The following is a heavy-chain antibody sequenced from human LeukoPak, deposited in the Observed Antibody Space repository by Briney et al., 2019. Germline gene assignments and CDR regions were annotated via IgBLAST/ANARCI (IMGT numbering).Heavy chain of an antibody. V-gene: IGHV1-8*01. J-gene: IGHJ5*02. CDR1: GFTFTNYD. CDR3: VRDGEGVAISVNYWFDP. D-gene: IGHD3-10*01. Sequence: GASVKVSCKASGFTFTNYDISWVRQATGQGLEWIGWMNPRNGNTGYAQKFQGRVTMTRDTSISTAYMELRGLRSEDTAVYYCVRDGEGVAISVNYWFDPWGQGTLVTVSS. CDR2: MNPRNGNT.